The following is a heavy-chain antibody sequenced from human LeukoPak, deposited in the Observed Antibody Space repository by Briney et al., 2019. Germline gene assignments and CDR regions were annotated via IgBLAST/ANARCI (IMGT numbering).Heavy chain of an antibody. Sequence: GGSLRLSCAASRFTFSSNAMSWVRQAPGKGLEWVSSISGSGGSTYYADSVKGRFTIWRDNNRNRVYLKVNSRRGEETAVYYCAKQGIQLWLPYYWGQGALVTVSS. CDR3: AKQGIQLWLPYY. CDR1: RFTFSSNA. D-gene: IGHD5-18*01. CDR2: ISGSGGST. J-gene: IGHJ4*02. V-gene: IGHV3-23*01.